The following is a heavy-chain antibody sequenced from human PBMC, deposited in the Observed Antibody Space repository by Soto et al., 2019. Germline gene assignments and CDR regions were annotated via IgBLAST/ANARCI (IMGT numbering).Heavy chain of an antibody. Sequence: EVQLLQSGGGLGQPGGSRTLSCAASGFTFNNFAMTWVRQAPGKGLEWVSSVSSGGDNTWYADSVKGRFTISRDNTKKTLYLHMNILSAADTAVYYCSEVQLPRRNYGGGYLLDFWGQGTLVTVSS. V-gene: IGHV3-23*01. CDR2: VSSGGDNT. CDR3: SEVQLPRRNYGGGYLLDF. J-gene: IGHJ4*02. CDR1: GFTFNNFA. D-gene: IGHD4-4*01.